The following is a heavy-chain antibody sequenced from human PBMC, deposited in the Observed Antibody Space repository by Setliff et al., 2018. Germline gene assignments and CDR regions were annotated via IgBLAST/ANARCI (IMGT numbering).Heavy chain of an antibody. CDR1: GFTFSDYY. D-gene: IGHD6-13*01. CDR2: ISSSSTI. Sequence: GESLKISCAACGFTFSDYYMNWVRQAPGKGLEWVSSISSSSTIYYADSVKGRFTISRDNAKNSLYLQMNSLRAEDTAVYYCARGPQTSRAPSSLPHFDLWGRGTLVTVSS. V-gene: IGHV3-11*04. J-gene: IGHJ2*01. CDR3: ARGPQTSRAPSSLPHFDL.